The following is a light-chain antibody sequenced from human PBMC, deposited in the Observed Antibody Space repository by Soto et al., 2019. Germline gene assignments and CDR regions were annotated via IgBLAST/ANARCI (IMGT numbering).Light chain of an antibody. CDR2: AAS. Sequence: EIVLTQSPGTLSLSPGERATLSCRASQSVSSNFLAWYQQRPVQAPRLLIYAASNRAPGIPDRFDGSGSGTDFTLTISTLEPEDFAVYYCHQYGSSPRTFGQGTKVDIK. V-gene: IGKV3-20*01. CDR1: QSVSSNF. CDR3: HQYGSSPRT. J-gene: IGKJ1*01.